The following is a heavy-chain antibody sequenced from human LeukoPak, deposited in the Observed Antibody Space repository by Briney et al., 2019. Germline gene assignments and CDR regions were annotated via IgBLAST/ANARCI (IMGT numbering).Heavy chain of an antibody. CDR1: GFTFSSYA. V-gene: IGHV3-23*01. D-gene: IGHD2-2*01. J-gene: IGHJ6*02. CDR2: DSGSGGST. Sequence: GGSLRLSCAASGFTFSSYAMSWVRQAPGKGLEWVSGDSGSGGSTDYADSVKGRFTISRDNSRNTLYLQMNSLRAEDTAVYYCAKVRGVPAADGLDVWGQGTTVTVSS. CDR3: AKVRGVPAADGLDV.